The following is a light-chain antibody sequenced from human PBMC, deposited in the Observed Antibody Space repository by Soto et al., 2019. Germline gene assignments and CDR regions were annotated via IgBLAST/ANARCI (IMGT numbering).Light chain of an antibody. Sequence: EIVLTQSPATLSLSPGERATLSCRASQSVSSYLSWYQQKPGQAPRLLIYDASNRATGITARFSGSGSGTDFTLTISSLEPADFAVYYCQQRSNWPPYTFGQGTKLEIK. CDR3: QQRSNWPPYT. CDR2: DAS. CDR1: QSVSSY. V-gene: IGKV3-11*01. J-gene: IGKJ2*01.